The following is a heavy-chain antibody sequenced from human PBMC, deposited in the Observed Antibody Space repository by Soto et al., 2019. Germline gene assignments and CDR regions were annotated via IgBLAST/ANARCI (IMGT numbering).Heavy chain of an antibody. Sequence: QVQLVESGGGVVQPGRSLRLSCAASGFMFSSYAMHWVRQAPGKGREWGAVKTYDGSNKYYADSVKGRFTISRDNSKNTLYLQMNSLRAEDTAVYYCARAGGLLVDYWGQGTLVTVSS. CDR2: KTYDGSNK. CDR3: ARAGGLLVDY. CDR1: GFMFSSYA. V-gene: IGHV3-30-3*01. J-gene: IGHJ4*02. D-gene: IGHD1-26*01.